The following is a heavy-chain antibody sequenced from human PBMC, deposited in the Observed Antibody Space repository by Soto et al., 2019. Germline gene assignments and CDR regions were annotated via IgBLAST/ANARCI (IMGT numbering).Heavy chain of an antibody. CDR3: AREGWLQPLYRAYYYYGMDV. J-gene: IGHJ6*02. CDR2: ISSSGSTI. V-gene: IGHV3-48*03. D-gene: IGHD5-12*01. Sequence: EVQLVESGGGLVQPGGSLRLSCAASGFTFSSYEMNWVRQAPGKGLEWVSYISSSGSTIYYADSVKGRFTISRDNAKNSLYLQMNSLRAEDTAVYYCAREGWLQPLYRAYYYYGMDVWGQGTTVTVSS. CDR1: GFTFSSYE.